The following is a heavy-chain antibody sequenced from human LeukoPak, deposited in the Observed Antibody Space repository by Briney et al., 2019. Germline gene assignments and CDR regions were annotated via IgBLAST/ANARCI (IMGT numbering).Heavy chain of an antibody. Sequence: SETLSLTCTVSGGSISDYNWGWLRQPPGKTLEWIGYIHNSGTTNYNPSLQSRGTISLDTSKIQFSLKLSSVTAADTAVYYCARHAPSPFSGSYTSWGQGTLVTVSS. CDR2: IHNSGTT. V-gene: IGHV4-59*08. CDR3: ARHAPSPFSGSYTS. J-gene: IGHJ5*02. D-gene: IGHD1-26*01. CDR1: GGSISDYN.